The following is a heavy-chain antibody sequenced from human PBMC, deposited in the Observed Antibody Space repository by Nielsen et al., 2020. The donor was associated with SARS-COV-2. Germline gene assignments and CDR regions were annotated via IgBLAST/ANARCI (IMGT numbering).Heavy chain of an antibody. J-gene: IGHJ6*02. CDR1: GFSFSDYW. Sequence: GESLKISCAASGFSFSDYWMNWVRQAPGKGLEWVAHIKPDGSEGYYVDSMKGRFSISRDNARNSLFLQLNSLRADDTAFYYCVRDAGWGAMDVWGPGTTVTVSS. CDR2: IKPDGSEG. V-gene: IGHV3-7*03. CDR3: VRDAGWGAMDV. D-gene: IGHD3-16*01.